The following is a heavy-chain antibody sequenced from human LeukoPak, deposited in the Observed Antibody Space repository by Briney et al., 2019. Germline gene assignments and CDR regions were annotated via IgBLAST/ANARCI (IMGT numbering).Heavy chain of an antibody. Sequence: GASVKVSCKASGYTFSDYYIHWVRQAPGKGLEWMGRVDPGDGATIYAQRFQGGVTITADTSTDTAYMELRSPRSEDTAFYYCVKESLSGNFYYHFDCWGQGTLVTVSS. D-gene: IGHD1-26*01. CDR2: VDPGDGAT. CDR3: VKESLSGNFYYHFDC. V-gene: IGHV1-69-2*01. CDR1: GYTFSDYY. J-gene: IGHJ4*02.